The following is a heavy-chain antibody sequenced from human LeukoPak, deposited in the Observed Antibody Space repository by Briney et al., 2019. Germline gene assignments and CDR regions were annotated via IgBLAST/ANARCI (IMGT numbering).Heavy chain of an antibody. CDR3: ARGYCGGDCYPDY. J-gene: IGHJ4*02. D-gene: IGHD2-21*01. Sequence: SETLSLTCTVSGGSISSGSYFWSWIRQPAGKGLEWIGRIYTSGSTNYNPSLKSRVTISVDTSKNQFSLKLSSVTAADTAVYYCARGYCGGDCYPDYWGQGTLVTVSS. CDR1: GGSISSGSYF. V-gene: IGHV4-61*02. CDR2: IYTSGST.